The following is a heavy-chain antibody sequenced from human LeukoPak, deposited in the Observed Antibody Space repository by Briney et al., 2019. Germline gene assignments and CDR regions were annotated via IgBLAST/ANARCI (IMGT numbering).Heavy chain of an antibody. J-gene: IGHJ3*02. CDR1: GYTFISYT. CDR3: ARDSSYEAFDI. V-gene: IGHV1-18*01. D-gene: IGHD2-2*01. CDR2: ISPYNGNT. Sequence: GASVKVSCKASGYTFISYTVTWVRQAPGQGLEWMGWISPYNGNTNFAQKFQGRVTMTTGTSTSTAYMELRSLRSDDTAVCYCARDSSYEAFDIWGQGTMVTVSS.